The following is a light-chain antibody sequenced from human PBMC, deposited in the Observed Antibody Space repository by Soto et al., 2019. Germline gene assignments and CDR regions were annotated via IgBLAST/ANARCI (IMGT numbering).Light chain of an antibody. V-gene: IGKV3-20*01. CDR3: QQYGTSPWT. CDR1: QSVSSRY. J-gene: IGKJ1*01. CDR2: AAS. Sequence: EIVLTQSPGTLSVSPGERATLSCRASQSVSSRYVAWYQQKPGQAPRLLIYAASGRATGIPDRFSGSGSGTDFLLNISRLEPEDLGVYHCQQYGTSPWTFGQGTKVEIK.